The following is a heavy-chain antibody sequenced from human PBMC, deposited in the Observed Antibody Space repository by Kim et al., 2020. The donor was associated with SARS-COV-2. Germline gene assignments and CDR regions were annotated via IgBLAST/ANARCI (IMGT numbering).Heavy chain of an antibody. Sequence: GGSLRLSCAASGFTFSSYGMHWVRQAPGKGLEWVAVISYDGSNKYYADSVKGRFTISRDNSKNTLYLQMNSLRAEDTAVYYCAKEMVRGVMGYWGQATL. J-gene: IGHJ4*02. D-gene: IGHD3-10*01. CDR3: AKEMVRGVMGY. V-gene: IGHV3-30*18. CDR1: GFTFSSYG. CDR2: ISYDGSNK.